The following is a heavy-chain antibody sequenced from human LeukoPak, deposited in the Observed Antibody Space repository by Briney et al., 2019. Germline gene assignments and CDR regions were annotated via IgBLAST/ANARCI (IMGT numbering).Heavy chain of an antibody. V-gene: IGHV4-39*07. CDR1: GGSISSSSDY. D-gene: IGHD2-21*02. CDR2: IYYSGST. J-gene: IGHJ3*02. Sequence: SETLSLTCTVSGGSISSSSDYWGWIRQPPGKGLEWIGSIYYSGSTYYNPSLKSRVTISVDTSKNQFSLKLSSVTAADTAVYYCARDGPKWRVTGIWGQGTMVTVSS. CDR3: ARDGPKWRVTGI.